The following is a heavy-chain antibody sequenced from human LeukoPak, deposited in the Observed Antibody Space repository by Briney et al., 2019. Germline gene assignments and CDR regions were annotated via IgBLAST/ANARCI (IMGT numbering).Heavy chain of an antibody. D-gene: IGHD2-2*01. V-gene: IGHV3-30*02. J-gene: IGHJ4*02. CDR1: GFTFSSYG. Sequence: GGSLRLSCAASGFTFSSYGMHWVRQAPGKGLEWVAFIRYDGTNKYYADSVKGRFTISRDNSKNTLYLQMNSLRAEDTAVYYCAGRSSTVVPAATGEYWGQGTLVTVSS. CDR3: AGRSSTVVPAATGEY. CDR2: IRYDGTNK.